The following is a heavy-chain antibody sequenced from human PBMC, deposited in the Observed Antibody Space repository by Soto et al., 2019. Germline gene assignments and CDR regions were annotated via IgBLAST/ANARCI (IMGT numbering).Heavy chain of an antibody. CDR3: SKGFYYDRIGYPSSDV. J-gene: IGHJ4*02. Sequence: LRLSWAASGFTFSSSGMHWVRQAPGKGLEWVAVISYDGSNKYYADSVKGRFTISRDNSNNTLYLQMNSLRAEDTAVYCCSKGFYYDRIGYPSSDVWGKGNMVTVSS. D-gene: IGHD3-22*01. V-gene: IGHV3-30*18. CDR2: ISYDGSNK. CDR1: GFTFSSSG.